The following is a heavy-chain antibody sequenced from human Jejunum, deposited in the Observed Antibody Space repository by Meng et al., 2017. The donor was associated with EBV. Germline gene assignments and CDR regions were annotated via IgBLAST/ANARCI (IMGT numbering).Heavy chain of an antibody. J-gene: IGHJ4*02. V-gene: IGHV1-2*06. Sequence: QVQLVQSGAEVXXXXXSVKGPXXXSGYTFTGYYIHWVRQAPGQGLEWMGRISPNNGGTDYAQNFQGRVTVTRDTSISTAYMELSSLRSDDTAVYFCARDYGYGGATTFGLDFWGQGALVTVSS. CDR3: ARDYGYGGATTFGLDF. CDR2: ISPNNGGT. CDR1: GYTFTGYY. D-gene: IGHD5-12*01.